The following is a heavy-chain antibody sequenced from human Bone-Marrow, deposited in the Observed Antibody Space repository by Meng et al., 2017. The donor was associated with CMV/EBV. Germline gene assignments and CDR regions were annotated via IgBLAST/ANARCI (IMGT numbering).Heavy chain of an antibody. CDR3: VRHRGWGYNWKDYYFDY. V-gene: IGHV4-39*01. CDR2: IYYNGNT. J-gene: IGHJ4*01. D-gene: IGHD1-20*01. CDR1: GGSISSSSYY. Sequence: SETLSLTCTVSGGSISSSSYYWGWIRQPPGKGLEWIGSIYYNGNTYYNSSLKSRLFISVDTSRDQFSLKLSSVTAADTAVYYCVRHRGWGYNWKDYYFDYWGQGILVNVSS.